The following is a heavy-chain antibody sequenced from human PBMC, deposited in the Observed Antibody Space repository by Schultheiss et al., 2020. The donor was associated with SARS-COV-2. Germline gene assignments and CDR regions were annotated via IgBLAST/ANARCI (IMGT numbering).Heavy chain of an antibody. V-gene: IGHV1-2*06. CDR2: INPNSGGV. Sequence: ASVKVSCKASGYTFIGYYMNWVRQAPGQGLEWVGRINPNSGGVEYAQTFQGRVTMTRDTSTTTVHMELRRLRSDDTAVYYCARDRWTLWSGVSDYYYGLDVWGQGTTVTVSS. D-gene: IGHD3-10*01. J-gene: IGHJ6*02. CDR3: ARDRWTLWSGVSDYYYGLDV. CDR1: GYTFIGYY.